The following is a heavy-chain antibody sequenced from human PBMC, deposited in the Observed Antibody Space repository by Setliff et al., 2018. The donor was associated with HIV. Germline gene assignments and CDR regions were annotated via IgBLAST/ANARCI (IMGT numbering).Heavy chain of an antibody. V-gene: IGHV4-39*07. D-gene: IGHD6-19*01. CDR1: GGSTSSHY. CDR2: IYYSGST. CDR3: AREKRSGFSSGWTNWFDP. J-gene: IGHJ5*02. Sequence: LSLTCAVSGGSTSSHYWGWIRQPPGKGLEWIGSIYYSGSTYYNTSLKSRVTISVDTSKNQFSLKLSSVTAAETAVYYCAREKRSGFSSGWTNWFDPWGQGTLVTVSS.